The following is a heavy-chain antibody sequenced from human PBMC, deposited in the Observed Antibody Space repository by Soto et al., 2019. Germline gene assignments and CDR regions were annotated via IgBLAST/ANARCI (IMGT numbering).Heavy chain of an antibody. CDR3: ARDQPPLILWFGEPGRGMDV. J-gene: IGHJ6*02. CDR1: GFTFSDFW. D-gene: IGHD3-10*01. V-gene: IGHV3-7*05. Sequence: GRSLRLSCAASGFTFSDFWMNRVRQAPGKGLEWVADIKQDGSEKYYVDSVKGRFTISRDNAKNSLYLQMNSLRAEDTAVYYCARDQPPLILWFGEPGRGMDVWGQGTTVTVSS. CDR2: IKQDGSEK.